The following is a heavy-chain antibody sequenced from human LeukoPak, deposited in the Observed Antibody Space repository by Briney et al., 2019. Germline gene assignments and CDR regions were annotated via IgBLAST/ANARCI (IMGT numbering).Heavy chain of an antibody. J-gene: IGHJ4*02. Sequence: PSETLSLTRAVSGGSISSSSWWSWVRQPPGKGLEWIGEVFHDGSPNYNPSFRGRVTILVDKSKNQFSLNLGSLTAADTAVYYCARDALNYDILTGYYDYWGQGTLVTVSS. D-gene: IGHD3-9*01. CDR1: GGSISSSSW. V-gene: IGHV4-4*02. CDR2: VFHDGSP. CDR3: ARDALNYDILTGYYDY.